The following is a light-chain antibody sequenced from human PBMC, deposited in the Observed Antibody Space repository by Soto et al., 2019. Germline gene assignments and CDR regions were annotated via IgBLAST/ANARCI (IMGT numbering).Light chain of an antibody. CDR3: LQDYTSLRT. J-gene: IGKJ1*01. Sequence: AIQMTQSPSSLSASVGDRVTITCRASQGIRNDLGWYQQKPGKAPKLLIYAAPSLQSGVPSRFRGSGSGTDFTLTISSLQPEDVATYYCLQDYTSLRTFGQGTKLEIK. CDR1: QGIRND. CDR2: AAP. V-gene: IGKV1-6*01.